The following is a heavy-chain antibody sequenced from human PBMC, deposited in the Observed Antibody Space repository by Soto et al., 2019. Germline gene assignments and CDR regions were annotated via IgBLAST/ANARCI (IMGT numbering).Heavy chain of an antibody. CDR1: GYTFTSYD. V-gene: IGHV1-8*01. Sequence: ASVKVSCKASGYTFTSYDINWVRQATGQGLEWMGWMNPNSGNTGYAQKYQGRVTMTRNTSISTAYMELSSLRSEDTAVYYCARGVLDLEPFDYWGQGTLVTVPQ. D-gene: IGHD3-3*01. CDR3: ARGVLDLEPFDY. J-gene: IGHJ4*02. CDR2: MNPNSGNT.